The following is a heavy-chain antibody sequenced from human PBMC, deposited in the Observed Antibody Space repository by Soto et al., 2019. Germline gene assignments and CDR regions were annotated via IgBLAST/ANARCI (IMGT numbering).Heavy chain of an antibody. CDR2: SKNRGQGFAT. CDR1: RFTFNDHY. J-gene: IGHJ4*02. CDR3: VLWVRGVINY. Sequence: EVHLVESGGGLVQPGGSLRLCYATSRFTFNDHYLDWVRQAAGKGLEWVGRSKNRGQGFATEYAASVQGRFTVSRDDSKSSLYLHMHSLKTEDTAVYYCVLWVRGVINYWGQGTLVTVSS. V-gene: IGHV3-72*01. D-gene: IGHD3-10*01.